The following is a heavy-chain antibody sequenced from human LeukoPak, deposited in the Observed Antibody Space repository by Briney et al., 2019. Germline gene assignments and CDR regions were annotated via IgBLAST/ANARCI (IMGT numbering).Heavy chain of an antibody. V-gene: IGHV4-34*01. CDR1: GGSLSGYY. CDR2: INYSGNT. J-gene: IGHJ4*02. CDR3: ARRGTAYCRGGNCYSDKYFDY. Sequence: SXXLSLTCAVYGGSLSGYYWTWIRQTPGKGLEWIGEINYSGNTNYNRSLKSRATISADTSKNQFSLRLSSVTAADTAVYYCARRGTAYCRGGNCYSDKYFDYWGQGTQVTVSS. D-gene: IGHD2-15*01.